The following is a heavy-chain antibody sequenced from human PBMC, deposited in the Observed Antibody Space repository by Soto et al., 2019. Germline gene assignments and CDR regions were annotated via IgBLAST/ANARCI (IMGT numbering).Heavy chain of an antibody. Sequence: QVQLVESGGGVVQPGRSLRLSCAASGFTFSSYGMHWVRQAPGKGLEWVAVISYDGSNKYYADSVKGRFTITRDNSKNTLELQMNSLRAEDTAVYYCAKGPVRRYSDYAPLLDYWGQGTLVTVSS. J-gene: IGHJ4*02. CDR1: GFTFSSYG. V-gene: IGHV3-30*18. CDR3: AKGPVRRYSDYAPLLDY. CDR2: ISYDGSNK. D-gene: IGHD5-12*01.